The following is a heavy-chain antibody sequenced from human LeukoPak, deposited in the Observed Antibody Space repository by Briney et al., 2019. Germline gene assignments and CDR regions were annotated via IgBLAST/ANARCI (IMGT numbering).Heavy chain of an antibody. Sequence: SVKVSCKASGFTFTSSAMQWVRQARGQRLEWMGWIVVGSGNTNYAQKFQERVTITRGMSTSTAYMELSSLRSEDTAVYYCAADYYYDTSGYFPPGGYWGQGTLVTASS. J-gene: IGHJ4*02. CDR3: AADYYYDTSGYFPPGGY. CDR2: IVVGSGNT. D-gene: IGHD3-22*01. CDR1: GFTFTSSA. V-gene: IGHV1-58*02.